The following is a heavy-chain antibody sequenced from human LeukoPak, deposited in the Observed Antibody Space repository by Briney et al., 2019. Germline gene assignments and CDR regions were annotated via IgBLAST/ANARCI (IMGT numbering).Heavy chain of an antibody. V-gene: IGHV3-23*01. CDR2: ISGSGGST. D-gene: IGHD3-22*01. J-gene: IGHJ3*02. Sequence: PGGSLRLSCAASGFTFSSYAMSWVRQAPGKGLEWVSAISGSGGSTYYADSVKGRITISRDNSKNTLYLQMNSLRAEDTAVYYCAKGLGGITMIVVHDAFDIWGQGTMVTVSS. CDR1: GFTFSSYA. CDR3: AKGLGGITMIVVHDAFDI.